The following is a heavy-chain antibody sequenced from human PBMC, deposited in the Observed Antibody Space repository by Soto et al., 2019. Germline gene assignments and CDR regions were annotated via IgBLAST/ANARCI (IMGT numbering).Heavy chain of an antibody. Sequence: QVQLVESGGGVVQPGGSLRLSCAASGFTFSSYGMHWVRLAPGKGLEWVAVIWYDGSNKFYADSVKGRFTISRDNSKSTLHLQMDSLSAEDTAVYYGARDGRWGDYGWFDTCGQGTLVTVS. V-gene: IGHV3-33*01. CDR3: ARDGRWGDYGWFDT. CDR2: IWYDGSNK. CDR1: GFTFSSYG. J-gene: IGHJ5*02. D-gene: IGHD4-17*01.